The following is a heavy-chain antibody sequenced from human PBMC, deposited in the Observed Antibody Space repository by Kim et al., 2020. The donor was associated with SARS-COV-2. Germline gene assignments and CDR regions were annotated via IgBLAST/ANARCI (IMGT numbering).Heavy chain of an antibody. CDR2: ISGGGGST. J-gene: IGHJ5*02. CDR3: AKMYQNLGWCDP. D-gene: IGHD2-2*01. V-gene: IGHV3-23*01. Sequence: GGSLRLSCAASGFIFSSYAMSWVRQAPGKGLEWVSTISGGGGSTYYADSVKGRFTISRDNSKNTLYLQMNSLRAEDTAVYYCAKMYQNLGWCDPWGQGTLVTVSS. CDR1: GFIFSSYA.